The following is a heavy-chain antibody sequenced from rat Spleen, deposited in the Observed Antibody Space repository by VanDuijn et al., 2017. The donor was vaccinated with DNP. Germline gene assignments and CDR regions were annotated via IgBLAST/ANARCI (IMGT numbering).Heavy chain of an antibody. V-gene: IGHV5-31*01. CDR1: GFTFSNYW. CDR2: ISNTGDHT. Sequence: EVQLVESGGGLVQPGRSLKLSCAASGFTFSNYWMTWIRQAPGQGLEWVASISNTGDHTYYSDSVKGRFSISRNNAKSTLYRQMKSLRSEDTATYYCTRERGLGKQPLDYWGQGVMVTVSS. J-gene: IGHJ2*01. CDR3: TRERGLGKQPLDY. D-gene: IGHD1-10*01.